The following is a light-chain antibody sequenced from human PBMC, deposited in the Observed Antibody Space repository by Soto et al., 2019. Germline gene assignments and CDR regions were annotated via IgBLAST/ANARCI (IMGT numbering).Light chain of an antibody. CDR1: SSDVGGYNY. CDR3: SSYTTSRTWV. CDR2: EVS. V-gene: IGLV2-14*01. J-gene: IGLJ3*02. Sequence: QSALTQPASVSGSPGQSITISCTGTSSDVGGYNYVSWYQQHPGKAPKLMIYEVSNRPSGDSNRFSGSKSGNTASLTISGLQAEDEADYYCSSYTTSRTWVFGGGTKLTVL.